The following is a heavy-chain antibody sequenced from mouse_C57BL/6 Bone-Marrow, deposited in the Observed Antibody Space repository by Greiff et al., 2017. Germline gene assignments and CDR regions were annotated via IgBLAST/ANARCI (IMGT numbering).Heavy chain of an antibody. CDR2: IWSRGST. J-gene: IGHJ1*03. V-gene: IGHV2-4*01. Sequence: VQLQQSGPGLVQPSQSLSITCTVSGFSLTSYGVHWVRQPPGKGLEWLGVIWSRGSTDYNAAFISRLSISKDNSKSQVFFKMNSLQADDTAIYYCAKKGGDYDVDWYFDVWGTGTTVTVSS. D-gene: IGHD2-4*01. CDR3: AKKGGDYDVDWYFDV. CDR1: GFSLTSYG.